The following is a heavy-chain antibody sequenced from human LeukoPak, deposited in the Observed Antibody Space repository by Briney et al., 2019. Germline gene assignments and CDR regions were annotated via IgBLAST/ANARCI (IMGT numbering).Heavy chain of an antibody. V-gene: IGHV3-33*05. J-gene: IGHJ4*02. CDR3: AREPTYTNWGVDY. CDR1: GFTFSSYG. CDR2: ISYDGSNK. D-gene: IGHD7-27*01. Sequence: PGRSLRLSCAASGFTFSSYGMHWVRQAPGKGLEWVAVISYDGSNKYYADSVKGRFTISRDNSKNTLYLQMNSLRAEDTALYYCAREPTYTNWGVDYWGQGTLVTVSS.